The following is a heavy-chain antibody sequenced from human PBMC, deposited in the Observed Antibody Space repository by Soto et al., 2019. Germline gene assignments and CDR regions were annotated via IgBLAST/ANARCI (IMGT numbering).Heavy chain of an antibody. CDR2: IYYSGST. V-gene: IGHV4-59*08. J-gene: IGHJ2*01. CDR3: ASRSYDSSLDYWYFDL. Sequence: QVQLQESGPGLVKPSETLSLTCTVSGGSISSYYWSWIRQPPGQGLEWIGYIYYSGSTNYHPSLQSLVTISVNTPKNRFSVKLSSVTAADTAVYYCASRSYDSSLDYWYFDLWGRGTLVTVSS. D-gene: IGHD2-2*01. CDR1: GGSISSYY.